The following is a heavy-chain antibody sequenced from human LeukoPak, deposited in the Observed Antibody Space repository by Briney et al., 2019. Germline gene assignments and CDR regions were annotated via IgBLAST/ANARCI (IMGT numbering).Heavy chain of an antibody. CDR1: GYTFTGYY. V-gene: IGHV1-2*02. CDR3: ARGRAVGYDFWSGYKPYYYYYYMDV. D-gene: IGHD3-3*01. CDR2: INPNSGGT. J-gene: IGHJ6*03. Sequence: ASVKVSCKASGYTFTGYYMHWVRQAPGQGLEWMGWINPNSGGTNYAQKFQGRVTITRNTSISTAYMELSSLRSEDTAVYYCARGRAVGYDFWSGYKPYYYYYYMDVWGKGTTVTVSS.